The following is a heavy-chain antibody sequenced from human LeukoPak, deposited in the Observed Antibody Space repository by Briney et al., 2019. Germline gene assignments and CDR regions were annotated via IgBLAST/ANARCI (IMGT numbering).Heavy chain of an antibody. J-gene: IGHJ5*02. Sequence: PSETLSLTCTVSGGSISSGGYYWSWIRQHPGKGLEWIGYIYYSGSTYYNPSLKSRVTISVDTSKNQFSLKLSSVTAADTAVYYCAREYYYDSSGYTWFDPWGQGTLVTVPS. D-gene: IGHD3-22*01. CDR1: GGSISSGGYY. V-gene: IGHV4-31*03. CDR2: IYYSGST. CDR3: AREYYYDSSGYTWFDP.